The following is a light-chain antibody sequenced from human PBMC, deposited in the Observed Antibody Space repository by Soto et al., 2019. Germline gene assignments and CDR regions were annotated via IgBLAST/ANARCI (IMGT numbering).Light chain of an antibody. CDR3: QKYNSAPQWT. Sequence: DIQMTQSPSSLSASVGDRVTITCRASQGISNYLAWYQQKPGKVPKLLIYAASTLQSVVPSRFSGSGSGTDFTLTISSLQPEDVATYYCQKYNSAPQWTFGQGTKVEIK. CDR2: AAS. J-gene: IGKJ1*01. CDR1: QGISNY. V-gene: IGKV1-27*01.